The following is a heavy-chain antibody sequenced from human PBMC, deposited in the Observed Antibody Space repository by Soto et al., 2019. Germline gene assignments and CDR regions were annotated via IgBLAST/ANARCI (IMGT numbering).Heavy chain of an antibody. D-gene: IGHD2-2*02. Sequence: QTLSLTCAISGDSVSSNSAAWNWIRQSPSRGLEWLGRTYYRSKWYNDYAVSVKSRITINPDTSKNQFSLQLNSVTPEDTAVYYCARDLKYCSSTSCYTPGWFDPWGQGTLVTVSS. CDR3: ARDLKYCSSTSCYTPGWFDP. J-gene: IGHJ5*02. CDR2: TYYRSKWYN. V-gene: IGHV6-1*01. CDR1: GDSVSSNSAA.